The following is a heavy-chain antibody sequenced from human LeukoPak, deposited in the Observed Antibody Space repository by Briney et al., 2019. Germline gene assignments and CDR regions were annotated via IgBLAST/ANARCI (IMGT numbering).Heavy chain of an antibody. J-gene: IGHJ4*02. V-gene: IGHV1-2*02. CDR1: GYTFTGYY. CDR3: ARDPGKHCGGDCSGDY. CDR2: INPNSGGT. D-gene: IGHD2-21*02. Sequence: ASVKVSCKASGYTFTGYYMHWVRQAPGQGLGWMGWINPNSGGTNYAQKFQGRVTMTRDTSISTAYMELSRLGSDDTAVYYCARDPGKHCGGDCSGDYWGQGTLVTVSS.